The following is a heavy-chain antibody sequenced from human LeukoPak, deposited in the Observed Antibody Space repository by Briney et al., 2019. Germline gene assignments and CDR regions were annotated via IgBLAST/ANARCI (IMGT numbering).Heavy chain of an antibody. CDR1: GGSLSGYY. V-gene: IGHV4-34*01. CDR3: ARAADYYYGIDV. CDR2: INHSGRT. J-gene: IGHJ6*02. Sequence: SETLSLTCAVYGGSLSGYYWSWIRQPPGKGLEWIGEINHSGRTNYNPSLKSRVTISVDTSKNQFSLKLSSVAAADTAVYYCARAADYYYGIDVWGQGTTVTVSS.